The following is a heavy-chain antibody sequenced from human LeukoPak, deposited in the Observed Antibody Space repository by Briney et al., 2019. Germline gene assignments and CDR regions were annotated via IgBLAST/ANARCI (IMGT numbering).Heavy chain of an antibody. V-gene: IGHV3-7*01. CDR1: GFTFSSYW. J-gene: IGHJ4*02. CDR3: ARGGRYSPFDY. CDR2: IKQDGSEK. D-gene: IGHD5-18*01. Sequence: GGFLRLSCAASGFTFSSYWMSWVRQAPGKGLEWVANIKQDGSEKYYVDSVKGRFTISRDNAKNSLYLQMNSLRAEDTAVYYCARGGRYSPFDYWGQGTLVTVSS.